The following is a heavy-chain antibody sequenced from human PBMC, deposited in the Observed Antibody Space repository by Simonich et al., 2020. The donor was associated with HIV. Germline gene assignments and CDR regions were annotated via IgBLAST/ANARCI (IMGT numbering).Heavy chain of an antibody. D-gene: IGHD1-26*01. J-gene: IGHJ6*03. V-gene: IGHV4-34*01. CDR3: ARGGGTYYGGFYYMDV. CDR1: GGSFSGNY. CDR2: INHSGST. Sequence: QVQLQQWGAGLLKPSETLSLTCAVYGGSFSGNYWSWIRQSPGKGLEWIGEINHSGSTNYNPSLKSRVTISEDTSKTQFSRKLSSVTAADTAVYYCARGGGTYYGGFYYMDVWGKGTTVTVSS.